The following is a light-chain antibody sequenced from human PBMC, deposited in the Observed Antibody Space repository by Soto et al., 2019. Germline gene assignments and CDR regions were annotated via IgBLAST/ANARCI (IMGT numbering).Light chain of an antibody. J-gene: IGKJ4*01. CDR2: WAS. Sequence: DIVLTQSPDSLAVSLGERATINCKSSDNVIHDSNSKNVLAWYQQKPGQPPKLLMYWASTRESGVPDRFSGSGSATDFTLTISSLQAEDVAVYYCQQYHTPPLTFGGGTKVEIK. CDR1: DNVIHDSNSKNV. CDR3: QQYHTPPLT. V-gene: IGKV4-1*01.